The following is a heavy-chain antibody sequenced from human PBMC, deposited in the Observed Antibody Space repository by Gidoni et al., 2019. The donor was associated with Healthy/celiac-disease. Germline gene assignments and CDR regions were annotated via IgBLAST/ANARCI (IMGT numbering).Heavy chain of an antibody. CDR3: ARSPPPLGYCSSTSCLGIPHWYFDL. J-gene: IGHJ2*01. CDR1: AFTFSSYD. D-gene: IGHD2-2*01. V-gene: IGHV3-13*04. Sequence: EVPLVDSGGGLVQPGGSLRLSCAASAFTFSSYDMPSVRPATGKGLEWVSAIGTAGYTYYPGTVKGRFTISRENAKNSLYLQVNSLRAGDTAVYYCARSPPPLGYCSSTSCLGIPHWYFDLWGRGTLVTVSS. CDR2: IGTAGYT.